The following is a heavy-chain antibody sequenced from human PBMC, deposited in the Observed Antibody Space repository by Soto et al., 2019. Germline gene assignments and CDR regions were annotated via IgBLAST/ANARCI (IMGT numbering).Heavy chain of an antibody. V-gene: IGHV3-21*01. CDR3: ARDRRPRRPVLGKHYYYYGMDV. D-gene: IGHD2-15*01. CDR1: GFTFSTYT. CDR2: ISRSGNYI. J-gene: IGHJ6*02. Sequence: EVQLVESGGGLVKPGGSLRLSCAASGFTFSTYTMNWVRQAPGKGLEWVSSISRSGNYIYYADSVKGRFTISRDSAKNSLYLQMDSLRADDTAVYYCARDRRPRRPVLGKHYYYYGMDVWGLGTTVTVSS.